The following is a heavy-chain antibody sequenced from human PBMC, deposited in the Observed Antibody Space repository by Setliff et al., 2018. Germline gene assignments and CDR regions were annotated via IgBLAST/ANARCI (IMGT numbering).Heavy chain of an antibody. Sequence: SETLSLTCTVSGGSISNYYCSWIRQPAGKGLEWIGRIYTCGRTNYNPSLKSRVTLSVDTSKNQFSLKLSSVTAADTAVYYCARKGISALSGAFDMWGQGTMVTVSS. CDR3: ARKGISALSGAFDM. D-gene: IGHD1-26*01. CDR2: IYTCGRT. J-gene: IGHJ3*02. V-gene: IGHV4-4*07. CDR1: GGSISNYY.